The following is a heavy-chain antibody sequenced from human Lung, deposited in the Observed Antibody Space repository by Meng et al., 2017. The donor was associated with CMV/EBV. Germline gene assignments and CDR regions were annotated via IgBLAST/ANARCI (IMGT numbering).Heavy chain of an antibody. J-gene: IGHJ4*02. CDR2: INPNSGDT. CDR3: ARSRVGGRGGVFHY. D-gene: IGHD1-26*01. CDR1: GYTFSGYY. Sequence: ASXXVSXKALGYTFSGYYIRWVRQAPGQGLEWMGWINPNSGDTYCTQKLQDRVTVTRDTSMSTVYMELRRLRSDDTAMYYCARSRVGGRGGVFHYWGQGTMVTVSS. V-gene: IGHV1-2*02.